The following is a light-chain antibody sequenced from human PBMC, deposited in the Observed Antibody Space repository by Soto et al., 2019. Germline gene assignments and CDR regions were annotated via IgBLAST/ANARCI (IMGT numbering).Light chain of an antibody. CDR1: QSVLHSSNNKNY. V-gene: IGKV4-1*01. CDR3: QQYYSIPPT. Sequence: DIVMTQSVDSLAVSLGERATINCKSSQSVLHSSNNKNYLTWYQQKPGQPPTLLIYWASTRESGVPDRFSGSGSGTDFTLTISGLQAEDVAVYYCQQYYSIPPTFGQGTKVDIK. J-gene: IGKJ1*01. CDR2: WAS.